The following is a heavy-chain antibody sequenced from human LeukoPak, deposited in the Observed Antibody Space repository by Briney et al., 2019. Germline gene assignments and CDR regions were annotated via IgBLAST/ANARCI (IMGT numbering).Heavy chain of an antibody. V-gene: IGHV3-7*01. CDR3: AKESNRVRGAIYY. J-gene: IGHJ4*02. CDR1: GFTFSSYW. Sequence: PGGSLRLSCAASGFTFSSYWMSWVRQAPGKGLEWVANIKQDGSEKYYVDSVKGRFTISRDNAKNSLYLQMNSLRAEDTAVYYCAKESNRVRGAIYYWGQGTLVTVSS. D-gene: IGHD3-10*01. CDR2: IKQDGSEK.